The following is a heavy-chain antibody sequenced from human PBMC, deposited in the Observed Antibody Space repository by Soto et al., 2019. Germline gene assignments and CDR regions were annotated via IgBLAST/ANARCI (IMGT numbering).Heavy chain of an antibody. CDR1: GFTSSSYA. D-gene: IGHD6-13*01. V-gene: IGHV3-23*01. CDR2: ISGSGGST. J-gene: IGHJ4*02. CDR3: AKEGGIAAAGSGGYFDY. Sequence: EVQLLESGGGLVQPGGSLRLSCAASGFTSSSYAMSWVRQAPGKGLEWVSAISGSGGSTYYADSVKGRFTISRDNSKNTLYLQMNSLRAEDTAVYYCAKEGGIAAAGSGGYFDYWGQGTLVTVSS.